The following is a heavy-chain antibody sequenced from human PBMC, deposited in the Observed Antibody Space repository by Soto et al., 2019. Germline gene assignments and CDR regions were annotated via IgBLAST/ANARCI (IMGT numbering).Heavy chain of an antibody. CDR2: IYYSGST. Sequence: SETLSLTCTVSGGSISSSSYYWGWIRQPPGKGLEWIGYIYYSGSTNYNPSLKSRVTISVDTSKNQFSLKLSSVTAADTAVYYCARDWNSGYATKFDPWGQGTLVTVSS. CDR3: ARDWNSGYATKFDP. J-gene: IGHJ5*02. V-gene: IGHV4-61*01. D-gene: IGHD5-12*01. CDR1: GGSISSSSYY.